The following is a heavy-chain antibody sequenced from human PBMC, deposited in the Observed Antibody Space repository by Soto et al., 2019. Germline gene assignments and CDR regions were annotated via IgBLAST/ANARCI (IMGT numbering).Heavy chain of an antibody. CDR1: GFTFSSYA. D-gene: IGHD6-13*01. V-gene: IGHV3-23*01. CDR2: ISGSGGST. CDR3: AKPPEVIVAGVANYYYYYMDV. J-gene: IGHJ6*03. Sequence: EVQLLESGGGLVQPGGSLRLSCAASGFTFSSYAMSWVRQAPGKGLEWVSAISGSGGSTYYADSVKGRFTISRDNSKNTLYLQMNSLRAEDTAVYYCAKPPEVIVAGVANYYYYYMDVWGKGTTVTVSS.